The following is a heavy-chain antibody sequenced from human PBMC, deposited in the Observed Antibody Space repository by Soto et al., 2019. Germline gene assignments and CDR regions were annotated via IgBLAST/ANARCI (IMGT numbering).Heavy chain of an antibody. J-gene: IGHJ5*02. CDR1: GGSIRGQSYY. CDR3: TRRYNWGDNYFDI. Sequence: PSETLSLTCTVSGGSIRGQSYYWTWIRQAPGKGLEWVGRSYYSGASYFNPALKGRVTISVGTATNQFSLRLTSVAAADTAVYYWTRRYNWGDNYFDIWGQRNPVTVSS. CDR2: SYYSGAS. D-gene: IGHD1-20*01. V-gene: IGHV4-39*01.